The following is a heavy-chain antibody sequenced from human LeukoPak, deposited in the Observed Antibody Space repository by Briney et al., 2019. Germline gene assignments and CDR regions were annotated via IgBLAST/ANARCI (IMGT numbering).Heavy chain of an antibody. J-gene: IGHJ4*02. CDR1: GFTFSSSW. Sequence: GGSLRLSCVASGFTFSSSWMYWVRQAPGKGLVWASRISSDGSDTTYADSVKGRFTISRDNAKNILYLQMNSLRVGDTAVYYCTRAGSSWANDYWGQGTLVTVSS. D-gene: IGHD6-13*01. CDR2: ISSDGSDT. CDR3: TRAGSSWANDY. V-gene: IGHV3-74*01.